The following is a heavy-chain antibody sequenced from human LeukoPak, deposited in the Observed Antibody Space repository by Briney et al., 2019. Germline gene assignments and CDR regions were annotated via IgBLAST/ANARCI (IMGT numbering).Heavy chain of an antibody. CDR3: ARSVQLELRGWFDP. D-gene: IGHD6-13*01. J-gene: IGHJ5*02. Sequence: GGSLRLSCAASGFIFSNYSMNWVRQAPGKGLEWVALISRSSRYIYFADSVKGRFSISRDNAKNSLYLQMNSLRAEDTAVYYCARSVQLELRGWFDPWGQGTLVTVSS. CDR1: GFIFSNYS. CDR2: ISRSSRYI. V-gene: IGHV3-21*01.